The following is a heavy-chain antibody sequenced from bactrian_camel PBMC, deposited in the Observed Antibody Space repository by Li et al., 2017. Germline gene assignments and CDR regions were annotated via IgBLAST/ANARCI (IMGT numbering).Heavy chain of an antibody. CDR2: IDSDGRT. J-gene: IGHJ4*01. V-gene: IGHV3S53*01. CDR3: AAAFIRAALCPATPSLYIH. Sequence: HVQLVESGGGSVQAGESLRLSCTASGYIRSPYSMGWFRQTPGKEREGVAAIDSDGRTFYTGSVKGRFTISQDNANNALFLQMHSLKPEDTAMYYCAAAFIRAALCPATPSLYIHWGQGTQVTVS. D-gene: IGHD5*01. CDR1: GYIRSPYS.